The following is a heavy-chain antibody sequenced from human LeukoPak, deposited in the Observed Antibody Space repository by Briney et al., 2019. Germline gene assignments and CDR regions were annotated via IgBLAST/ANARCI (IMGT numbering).Heavy chain of an antibody. CDR3: ARGRCYGSGSPNSNWFDP. V-gene: IGHV4-38-2*01. Sequence: SETLSLTCAVSGYSISSGYYWGWIRPPPGKGLEWIGSTYHSGSTYYNPSLKSRFTISVDTSKNQFSLKLSSVTAADTAVYYCARGRCYGSGSPNSNWFDPWGQGTLVTVSS. D-gene: IGHD3-10*01. CDR2: TYHSGST. CDR1: GYSISSGYY. J-gene: IGHJ5*02.